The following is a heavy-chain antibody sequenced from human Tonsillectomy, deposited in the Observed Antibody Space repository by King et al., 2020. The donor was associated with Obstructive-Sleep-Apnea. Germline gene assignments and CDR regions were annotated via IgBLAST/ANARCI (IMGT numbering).Heavy chain of an antibody. J-gene: IGHJ4*02. V-gene: IGHV1-18*01. Sequence: QLVQSGAEVKKPGASVKVSCKASGYTFTRSGISWVRQAPGQGLEWMGWISVYNGKTNYAQKSQGRVTMTTDTSTSQAYLELRSLRSDDTAVYYCARSSEVGSGFYQDYWGQGTLVTVSS. CDR2: ISVYNGKT. CDR1: GYTFTRSG. D-gene: IGHD3-22*01. CDR3: ARSSEVGSGFYQDY.